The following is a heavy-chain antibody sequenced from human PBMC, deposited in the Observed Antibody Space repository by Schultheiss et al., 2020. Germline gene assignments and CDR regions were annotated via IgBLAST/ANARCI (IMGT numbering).Heavy chain of an antibody. CDR2: IYYSGST. D-gene: IGHD2-15*01. J-gene: IGHJ6*02. CDR3: ARDMRYCSGGSCYSYYYYGMDV. Sequence: SETLSLTCAVYGGSFSGYYWSWIRQHPGKGLEWIGYIYYSGSTNYNPSLKSRVTISVDTSKNQFSLKLSSVTAADTAVYYCARDMRYCSGGSCYSYYYYGMDVWGQGTTVTVSS. V-gene: IGHV4-59*12. CDR1: GGSFSGYY.